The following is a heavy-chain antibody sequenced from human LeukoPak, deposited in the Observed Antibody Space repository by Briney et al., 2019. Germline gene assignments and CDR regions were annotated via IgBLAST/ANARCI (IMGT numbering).Heavy chain of an antibody. CDR1: GGSISSYY. J-gene: IGHJ3*02. V-gene: IGHV4-59*01. Sequence: ASETLSLTCTVSGGSISSYYWSWIRQPPGKGLEWIGYIYYSGSINYNPSLKSRVTISVDTSKNQFSLKLSSVTAADTAVYYCANKPSWIQQNTGDAFDIWGQGTMVTVSS. CDR3: ANKPSWIQQNTGDAFDI. CDR2: IYYSGSI. D-gene: IGHD5-18*01.